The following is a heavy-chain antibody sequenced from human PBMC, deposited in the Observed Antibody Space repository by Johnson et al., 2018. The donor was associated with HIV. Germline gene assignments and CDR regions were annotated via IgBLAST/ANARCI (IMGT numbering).Heavy chain of an antibody. D-gene: IGHD1-1*01. V-gene: IGHV3-30*03. CDR1: GFTFSSYG. CDR2: ISYDGSNK. CDR3: ARSTGARAAFDI. Sequence: QVQLVESGGGVVQPGRSLRLSCAASGFTFSSYGMHWVRQAPVKGLEWVAVISYDGSNKYYADSVKGRFTISRDNSKNTLYLQMNSLRAEDTAVYYCARSTGARAAFDIWGQGTMVTVSS. J-gene: IGHJ3*02.